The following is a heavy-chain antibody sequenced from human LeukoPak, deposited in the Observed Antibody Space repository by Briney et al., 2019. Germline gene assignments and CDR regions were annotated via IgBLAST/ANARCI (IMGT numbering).Heavy chain of an antibody. J-gene: IGHJ5*02. Sequence: GGSLRLSCAASGFTFSSYAMSWVRQAPAKGLEWVSTISGTGSSTYYADSAKGRFTISRDNSKDTLFLQLNSLTAADTAMYFCAKASVAIPQYCNSWGQGTLVTVSS. D-gene: IGHD2-2*02. CDR2: ISGTGSST. CDR1: GFTFSSYA. V-gene: IGHV3-23*01. CDR3: AKASVAIPQYCNS.